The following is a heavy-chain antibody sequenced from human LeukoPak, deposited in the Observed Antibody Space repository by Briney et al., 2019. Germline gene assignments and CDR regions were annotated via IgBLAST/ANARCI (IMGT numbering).Heavy chain of an antibody. J-gene: IGHJ6*02. CDR1: GGSFSGYY. CDR3: ARGRREYCSSTSCYKGYYYYYGMDV. D-gene: IGHD2-2*02. V-gene: IGHV4-34*01. Sequence: KPSETLSLTCAVYGGSFSGYYWSWIRQPPAKVLEWIGEINHSGSTNYNPPLKGRVTISVDTSKSQFSLKLSSVTAADTAVYYCARGRREYCSSTSCYKGYYYYYGMDVWGQGTTVTVSS. CDR2: INHSGST.